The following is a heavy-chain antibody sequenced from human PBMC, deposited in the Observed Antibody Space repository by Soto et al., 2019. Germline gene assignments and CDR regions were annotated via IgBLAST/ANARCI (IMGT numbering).Heavy chain of an antibody. V-gene: IGHV3-23*01. J-gene: IGHJ2*01. CDR3: AKRPLNWGRWYFDL. CDR1: GITFSNYA. CDR2: ISDSGSFT. D-gene: IGHD7-27*01. Sequence: EVQLLESGGGLVQPGGSLRLSCAASGITFSNYAMTWVRQAPGKGLEWVSVISDSGSFTFYADSVKGRFTISRDNSGGTLYLQMTSLRAEDTAIYYSAKRPLNWGRWYFDLWGRGTLVTVSS.